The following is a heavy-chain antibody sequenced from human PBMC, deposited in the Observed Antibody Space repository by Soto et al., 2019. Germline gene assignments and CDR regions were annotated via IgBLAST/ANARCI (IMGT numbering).Heavy chain of an antibody. D-gene: IGHD3-22*01. J-gene: IGHJ4*02. CDR3: ASRRLYYYDSSGYYSYFDY. CDR2: IIPIFGTA. Sequence: SVKVSCKASGGTFSSYAISWVRQAPGQGLEWMGGIIPIFGTANYAQKFQGRVTITADKSTSTAYMELSSLRSEDTAVYYCASRRLYYYDSSGYYSYFDYWGQGTLVTVSS. CDR1: GGTFSSYA. V-gene: IGHV1-69*06.